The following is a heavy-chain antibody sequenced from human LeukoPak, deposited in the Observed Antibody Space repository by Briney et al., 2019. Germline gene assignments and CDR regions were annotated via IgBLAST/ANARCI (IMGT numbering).Heavy chain of an antibody. CDR2: IKQDVSEK. CDR1: GFTFSSYS. CDR3: ARTLSAYDPFDP. Sequence: PGGSLRLSCAASGFTFSSYSMSWVRQAPGKGLEWVANIKQDVSEKYYVDSVKGRFTISRDNAKNSLYLQMNSLRAEDTAVYYCARTLSAYDPFDPWGQGTLVTVSS. V-gene: IGHV3-7*04. D-gene: IGHD5-12*01. J-gene: IGHJ5*02.